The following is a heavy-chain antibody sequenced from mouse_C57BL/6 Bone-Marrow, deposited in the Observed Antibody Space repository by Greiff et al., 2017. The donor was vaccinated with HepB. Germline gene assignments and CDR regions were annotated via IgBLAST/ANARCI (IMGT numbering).Heavy chain of an antibody. Sequence: EVQGVESGGGLVKPGGSLKLSCAASGFTFSSYTMSWVRQTPEKRLEWVATISGGGGNTYYPDSVKGRFTISTDNAKNTLYLRMNSLGSEDTALFYCAITTVVASRDYDFDYWGQGTTLTVAS. CDR1: GFTFSSYT. CDR2: ISGGGGNT. D-gene: IGHD1-1*01. J-gene: IGHJ2*01. V-gene: IGHV5-9*01. CDR3: AITTVVASRDYDFDY.